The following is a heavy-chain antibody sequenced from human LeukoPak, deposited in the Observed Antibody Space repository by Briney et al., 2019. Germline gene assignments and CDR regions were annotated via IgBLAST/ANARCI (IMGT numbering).Heavy chain of an antibody. CDR3: ARDKSIEVSSSRDY. CDR1: GYTFTSYG. J-gene: IGHJ4*02. D-gene: IGHD6-13*01. Sequence: ASVKVSCKASGYTFTSYGISWVRQAPGQGLEWMGWISAYNGNTNYAQKLQGRVTMTTDTSTSTAYMELRSLRSDDTAAYYCARDKSIEVSSSRDYWGQGTLVTVSS. CDR2: ISAYNGNT. V-gene: IGHV1-18*04.